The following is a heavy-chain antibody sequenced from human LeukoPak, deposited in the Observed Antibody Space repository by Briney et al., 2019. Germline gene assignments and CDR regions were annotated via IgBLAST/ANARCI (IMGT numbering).Heavy chain of an antibody. Sequence: PGGSLRLSCEASGFSFSTYSMNWVRQAPGKGLEWVSSVTGSGTTKYYADSVKGRFTISRDNAKNSLYLQMNSLRAEDAAVYYCASGPDIVVVPAGPDLGYWGQGTLVTVSS. V-gene: IGHV3-21*01. CDR2: VTGSGTTK. CDR1: GFSFSTYS. CDR3: ASGPDIVVVPAGPDLGY. D-gene: IGHD2-2*01. J-gene: IGHJ4*02.